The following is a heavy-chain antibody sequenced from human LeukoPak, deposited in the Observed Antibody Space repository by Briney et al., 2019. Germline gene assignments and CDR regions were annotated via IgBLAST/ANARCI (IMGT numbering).Heavy chain of an antibody. V-gene: IGHV1-46*01. CDR2: INPSGGST. CDR3: ARDRTTAEQWLVVNWFDP. CDR1: GGTFSSYA. J-gene: IGHJ5*02. D-gene: IGHD6-19*01. Sequence: GASVKVSCKASGGTFSSYAISWVRQAPGQGLEWMGIINPSGGSTSYAQKFQGRVTMTRDTSTSTVYMELSSLRSEDTAVYYCARDRTTAEQWLVVNWFDPWGQGTLVTVSS.